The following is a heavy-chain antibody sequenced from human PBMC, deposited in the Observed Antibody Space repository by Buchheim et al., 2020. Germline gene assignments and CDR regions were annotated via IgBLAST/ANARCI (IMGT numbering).Heavy chain of an antibody. V-gene: IGHV3-74*01. Sequence: EGQLVESEGGLVQPGGSLRLSCVASGFTFSNCWMHWVRQAPGKGLVWVSRINSGGNSATYADSVKGRFTVSRDNAKSTLYLQMDSLGAEDTAAYYCVAHTRYGLDVWGQGTT. D-gene: IGHD3-3*02. CDR3: VAHTRYGLDV. J-gene: IGHJ6*02. CDR2: INSGGNSA. CDR1: GFTFSNCW.